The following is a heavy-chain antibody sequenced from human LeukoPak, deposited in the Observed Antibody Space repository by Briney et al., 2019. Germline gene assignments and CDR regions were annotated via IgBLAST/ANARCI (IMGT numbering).Heavy chain of an antibody. D-gene: IGHD1-26*01. CDR3: ARDHGSGSYDY. CDR2: IIPIFGTA. V-gene: IGHV1-69*13. Sequence: SVKVSCKASGYTFTSYAISWVRQAPGQGLEWMGGIIPIFGTANYAQKFQGRVTITADESTSTAYMELSGLRSEDTAVYYCARDHGSGSYDYWGQGTLVTVSS. J-gene: IGHJ4*02. CDR1: GYTFTSYA.